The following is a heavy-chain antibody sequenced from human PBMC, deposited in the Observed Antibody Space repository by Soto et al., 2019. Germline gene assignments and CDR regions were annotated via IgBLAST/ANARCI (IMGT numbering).Heavy chain of an antibody. J-gene: IGHJ4*02. CDR2: ISSISDNT. CDR1: GFSFSDYS. D-gene: IGHD2-21*02. CDR3: ARLPKGSLVTA. Sequence: EVQLVESGGGLVFPGGSLRLSCVASGFSFSDYSMNWVRQAPGKGLEWVSYISSISDNTQYADYVKGRFTVSRDNAKNSLFLQMDSLRDEDTAIYYCARLPKGSLVTAWGQGTLVTVSS. V-gene: IGHV3-48*02.